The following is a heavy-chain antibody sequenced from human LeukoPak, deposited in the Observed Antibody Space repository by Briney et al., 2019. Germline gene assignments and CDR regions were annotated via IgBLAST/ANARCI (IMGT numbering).Heavy chain of an antibody. J-gene: IGHJ4*02. D-gene: IGHD1-26*01. CDR3: ARHGAYYTFDY. CDR1: GGSISSGGYS. V-gene: IGHV4-30-2*01. Sequence: SETLSLTCAVSGGSISSGGYSWSWIRQPPGKGLEWIGYIYHSGSTYYNPSLKSRVTISVDRSKNQFSLKLSSVTAADTAVYYCARHGAYYTFDYWGQGTLVTVSS. CDR2: IYHSGST.